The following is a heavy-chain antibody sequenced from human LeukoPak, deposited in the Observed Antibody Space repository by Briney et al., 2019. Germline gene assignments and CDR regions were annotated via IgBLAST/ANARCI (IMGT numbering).Heavy chain of an antibody. CDR3: ARVSTRYSGYYAFDI. J-gene: IGHJ3*02. D-gene: IGHD3-22*01. V-gene: IGHV3-11*04. CDR2: ISSSGSTI. Sequence: GGSLRLSCAASGFTFSDYYMSWIRQAPGKGLEWVSYISSSGSTIYYADSVKGRFTISRDNAKNSLYLQMNSLRAEDTAVYYCARVSTRYSGYYAFDIWGQGTMVTVSS. CDR1: GFTFSDYY.